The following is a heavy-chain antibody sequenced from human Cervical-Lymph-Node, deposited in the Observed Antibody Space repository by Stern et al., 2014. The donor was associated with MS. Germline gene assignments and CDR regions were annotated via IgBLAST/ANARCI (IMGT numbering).Heavy chain of an antibody. J-gene: IGHJ6*02. V-gene: IGHV3-20*01. Sequence: VQLVESGGGVERPGGSLRLSCGASGLVFDDYGMSWVRQVPGKGPDGGSAISYIGGSTDYAASVKGRFTISRDNAKKSLYLRMNSLRVEDTAVYHCARAFCTGGVCYSFPFYGMDVWGQGTTVTVSS. CDR1: GLVFDDYG. CDR2: ISYIGGST. CDR3: ARAFCTGGVCYSFPFYGMDV. D-gene: IGHD2-8*02.